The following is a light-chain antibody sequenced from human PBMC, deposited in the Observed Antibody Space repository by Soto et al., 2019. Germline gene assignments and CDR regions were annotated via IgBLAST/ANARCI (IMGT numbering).Light chain of an antibody. J-gene: IGLJ2*01. CDR1: SSNIGAGYD. CDR2: GNS. V-gene: IGLV1-40*01. CDR3: HSYESSLSGSEVV. Sequence: QSVLTQPPSVSGAPGQRVTISCTGSSSNIGAGYDVHWYQQLPGTAPKLLIYGNSNRPSGVPDRFSGSESGTSASLAITGLEAEDEAYDYCHSYESSLSGSEVVFGGGTKLTVL.